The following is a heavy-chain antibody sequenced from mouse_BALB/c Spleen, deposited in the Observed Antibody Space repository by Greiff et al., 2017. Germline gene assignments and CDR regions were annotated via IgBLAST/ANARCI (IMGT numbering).Heavy chain of an antibody. J-gene: IGHJ4*01. V-gene: IGHV5-9-4*01. CDR2: ISSGGSYT. CDR3: ARKTYAMDY. Sequence: EVQLVASGGGLVKPGGSLKLSCAASGFTFSSYALSWVRQSPEKRLEWVAEISSGGSYTYYPDTVTGRFTISRDNAKNTLYLEMSSLRSEDTAMYYCARKTYAMDYWGQGTSVTVSS. CDR1: GFTFSSYA.